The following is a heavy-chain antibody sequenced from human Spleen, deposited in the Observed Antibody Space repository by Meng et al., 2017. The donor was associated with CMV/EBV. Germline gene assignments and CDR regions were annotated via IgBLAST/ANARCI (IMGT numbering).Heavy chain of an antibody. CDR3: ARDRFGDAYNGAHQEWELGY. V-gene: IGHV3-30-3*01. J-gene: IGHJ4*02. Sequence: FRDHALHWVRQAPGKGLEWVTVIAYDGNSRFYAESVKGRFSVSRDNFKNILYLQMNSLRREDTASYYCARDRFGDAYNGAHQEWELGYWGQGTLVTVSS. D-gene: IGHD5-24*01. CDR2: IAYDGNSR. CDR1: FRDHA.